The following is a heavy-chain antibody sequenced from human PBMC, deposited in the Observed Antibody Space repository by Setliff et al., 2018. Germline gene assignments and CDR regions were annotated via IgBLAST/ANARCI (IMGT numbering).Heavy chain of an antibody. J-gene: IGHJ4*02. CDR1: GFTFSTYA. Sequence: QPGGSLRLSCAASGFTFSTYAMSWVRQAPGKGLEWVSIIYSGDRNTFYTDSVKGRFTIFRDGSKNTLFLQMTSLRAEDTAVYYCAKPQVELRWGFESWGQGTPVTVSS. CDR2: IYSGDRNT. D-gene: IGHD1-7*01. CDR3: AKPQVELRWGFES. V-gene: IGHV3-23*03.